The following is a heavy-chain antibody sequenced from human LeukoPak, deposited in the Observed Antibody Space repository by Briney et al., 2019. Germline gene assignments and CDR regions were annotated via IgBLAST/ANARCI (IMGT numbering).Heavy chain of an antibody. CDR1: GFTFSSYW. D-gene: IGHD4-17*01. CDR3: AKGLWEYGDYVGYFQH. CDR2: IKTDGSEK. Sequence: PGGSLRLSCEASGFTFSSYWMSWVRQAPGKGLEWVANIKTDGSEKYYVDSVKGRFTISRDNAKNSLYLQMNSLRAEDTAVYYCAKGLWEYGDYVGYFQHWGQGTLVTVSS. V-gene: IGHV3-7*03. J-gene: IGHJ1*01.